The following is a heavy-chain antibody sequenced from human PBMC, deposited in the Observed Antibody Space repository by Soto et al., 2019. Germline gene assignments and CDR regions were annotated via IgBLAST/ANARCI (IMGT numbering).Heavy chain of an antibody. D-gene: IGHD3-22*01. V-gene: IGHV4-39*01. Sequence: QLQVQESGPGLVKPSETLSLTCTVSGVSIDSSRYYWGWIRQPPGKGLEWIGNIHYSGTTYYNPSLKSRVIISVNTSKNQFSLRLKSVTASDTAVYYCARPYESGGFYYGFDYWGQGTPVTVSS. J-gene: IGHJ4*02. CDR2: IHYSGTT. CDR3: ARPYESGGFYYGFDY. CDR1: GVSIDSSRYY.